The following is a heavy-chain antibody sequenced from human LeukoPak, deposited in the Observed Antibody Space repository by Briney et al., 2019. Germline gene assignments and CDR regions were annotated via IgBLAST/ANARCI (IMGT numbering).Heavy chain of an antibody. J-gene: IGHJ4*02. CDR2: ISAYNGNT. CDR1: GYTFTSYG. CDR3: ARIGQQLHYPYYFDY. V-gene: IGHV1-18*01. Sequence: ASVKVSCKASGYTFTSYGISWVRQAPGQGLEWMGWISAYNGNTNSAQKHQGRVTMTTDTSTSTAYMELRSLRSDDTAVYYCARIGQQLHYPYYFDYWGQGTLVTVSS. D-gene: IGHD6-13*01.